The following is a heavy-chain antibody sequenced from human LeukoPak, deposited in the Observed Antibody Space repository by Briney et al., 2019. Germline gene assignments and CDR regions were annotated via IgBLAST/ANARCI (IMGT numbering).Heavy chain of an antibody. CDR1: GYTFTGYY. V-gene: IGHV1-2*06. J-gene: IGHJ5*02. D-gene: IGHD6-19*01. Sequence: GASVRVSCKASGYTFTGYYMHWVRQAPGQGLEWMGRINPDSGGTNYAQNFQGRVTMTRDTSINTAYMELTRLTSDDTAVYYCARPYSSGRSEHWFGPWGQGTLVTVSS. CDR3: ARPYSSGRSEHWFGP. CDR2: INPDSGGT.